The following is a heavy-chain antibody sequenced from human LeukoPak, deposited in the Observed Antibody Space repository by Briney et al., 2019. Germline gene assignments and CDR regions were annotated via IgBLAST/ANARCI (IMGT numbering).Heavy chain of an antibody. J-gene: IGHJ4*02. CDR2: IYYSGST. CDR1: GGSISSSSYY. Sequence: SETLSLTCTVSGGSISSSSYYWGWIRQPPGKGLEWIGSIYYSGSTYYNPSLESRVTISVDTSKNHFSLKLYSVTAADTAVYYCARAALRTPLTYFDYWGQGTLVTVSS. D-gene: IGHD5-12*01. V-gene: IGHV4-39*07. CDR3: ARAALRTPLTYFDY.